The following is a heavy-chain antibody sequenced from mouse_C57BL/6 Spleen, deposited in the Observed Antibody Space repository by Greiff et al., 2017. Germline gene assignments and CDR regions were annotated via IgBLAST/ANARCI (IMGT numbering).Heavy chain of an antibody. J-gene: IGHJ2*01. V-gene: IGHV1-64*01. CDR1: GYTFTSYW. D-gene: IGHD3-3*01. Sequence: VQLQQPGAELVKPGAPVKFSCKAFGYTFTSYWLHWVKQRPGQALEWIGMIHPNSGSTNYNEKFKSKATLTVDKSSSTAYMQLSSLTSEDSAVYYCASGARGYYFDYWGQGTTLTVSS. CDR3: ASGARGYYFDY. CDR2: IHPNSGST.